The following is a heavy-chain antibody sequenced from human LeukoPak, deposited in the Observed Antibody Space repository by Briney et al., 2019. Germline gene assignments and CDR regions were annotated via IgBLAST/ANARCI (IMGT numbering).Heavy chain of an antibody. CDR2: IYYSGST. CDR3: ARRLGDYVYAFDI. D-gene: IGHD4-17*01. J-gene: IGHJ3*02. Sequence: SETLSLTCTVSGGSISSYYWSWIRQPPGKGLEWIGYIYYSGSTNYNPSLKSRVTISVDTSKNQFPLKLSSVTAADTAVYYCARRLGDYVYAFDIWGQGTMVTVSS. V-gene: IGHV4-59*08. CDR1: GGSISSYY.